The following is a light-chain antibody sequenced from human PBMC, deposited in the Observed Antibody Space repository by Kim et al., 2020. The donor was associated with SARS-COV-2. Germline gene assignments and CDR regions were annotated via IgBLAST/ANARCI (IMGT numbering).Light chain of an antibody. J-gene: IGKJ5*01. CDR3: QQYYSSPIT. CDR1: HSVLWTTDKKNY. CDR2: WAS. Sequence: TTINCRSSHSVLWTTDKKNYLGWYQQKPGQPPKMVIKWASARESGVPDRFSGSGAGTDFTLTISSLQAEDVAVYYCQQYYSSPITFGQGTRLEIK. V-gene: IGKV4-1*01.